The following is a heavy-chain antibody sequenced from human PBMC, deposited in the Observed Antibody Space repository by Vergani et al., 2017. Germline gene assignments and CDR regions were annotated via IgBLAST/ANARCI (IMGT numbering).Heavy chain of an antibody. J-gene: IGHJ4*02. V-gene: IGHV3-23*01. CDR3: ARTLSDSRGYYLDY. CDR1: GFTFTAHG. D-gene: IGHD3-22*01. CDR2: ISASGAPT. Sequence: EVQLLESGGGSAQPGESLRLSCVASGFTFTAHGLNWVRQAPGKGLEWVSGISASGAPTYYRTSLRTRLTISKDTFKNQVDLTMTNMDPVDTATYYCARTLSDSRGYYLDYWGQGTLVTVSS.